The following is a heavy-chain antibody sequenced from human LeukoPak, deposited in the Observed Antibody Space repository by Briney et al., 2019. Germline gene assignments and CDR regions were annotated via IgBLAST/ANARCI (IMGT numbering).Heavy chain of an antibody. CDR1: GFTFSDHW. CDR3: ARRGGSSSRLSPIDY. CDR2: IKQDRSQR. D-gene: IGHD6-6*01. J-gene: IGHJ4*02. V-gene: IGHV3-7*01. Sequence: GGSLRLSCTASGFTFSDHWMTWARQAPGKGPEWVAKIKQDRSQRYYVDSVRGRFTISRDNAKNSLFPQMNGLRAEDTAVYYCARRGGSSSRLSPIDYWGQGTLVTVSS.